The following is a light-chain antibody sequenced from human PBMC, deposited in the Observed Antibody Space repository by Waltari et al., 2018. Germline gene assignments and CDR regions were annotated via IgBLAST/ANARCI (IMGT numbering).Light chain of an antibody. V-gene: IGLV2-11*01. CDR1: SSDVGGYNY. J-gene: IGLJ1*01. CDR2: DVS. Sequence: QSALTQPRSVSGSPGQSVTISCTGTSSDVGGYNYVSWYQQHPGKAPNLMLYDVSKRAPGVPDRVAGSKSGNTASLTISGLQAEDEADYYCCSYAGSYTYVFGTGTKVTVL. CDR3: CSYAGSYTYV.